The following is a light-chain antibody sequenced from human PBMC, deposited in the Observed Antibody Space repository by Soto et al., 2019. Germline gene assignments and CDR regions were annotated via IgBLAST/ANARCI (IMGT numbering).Light chain of an antibody. CDR3: HQYGSSPHT. CDR2: AAS. V-gene: IGKV1-9*01. J-gene: IGKJ2*01. CDR1: QGITSY. Sequence: DIQLTQSPSFLSASVGDRVTITCRASQGITSYLAWYQQKPGKAPKLLIYAASTLQSGVPSRFSGSGSGTEFTLTISRLEPEDFAVYYCHQYGSSPHTFGQGTKLEIK.